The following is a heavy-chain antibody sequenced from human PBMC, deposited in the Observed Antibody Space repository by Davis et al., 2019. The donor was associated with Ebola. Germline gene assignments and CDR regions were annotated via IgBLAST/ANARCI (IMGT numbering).Heavy chain of an antibody. CDR1: GGSFSGYY. CDR3: ARLGDVRYYDFWSGPYYFDY. V-gene: IGHV4-34*01. D-gene: IGHD3-3*01. CDR2: IDHSGST. J-gene: IGHJ4*02. Sequence: SETLSLTCAVYGGSFSGYYWSWIRQPPGKGLEWLGEIDHSGSTNYNPSLKTRITISIDTSKNQFSLRLSSVTAADTAVYYCARLGDVRYYDFWSGPYYFDYWGQGTLVTVSS.